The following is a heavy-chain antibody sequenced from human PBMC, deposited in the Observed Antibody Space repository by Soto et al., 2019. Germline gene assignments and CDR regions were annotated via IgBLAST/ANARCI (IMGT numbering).Heavy chain of an antibody. V-gene: IGHV1-18*04. CDR3: ARPGGIATADPYYFDY. Sequence: ASVKVSFKASGYTFTSYGISWVRQAPGQGLEWMAWISVYNGNTNYAQKLQGRVTLTTDTSTSTAYMELRSLRSHDTAIYYCARPGGIATADPYYFDYWGQGTLVTVSS. J-gene: IGHJ4*02. CDR1: GYTFTSYG. D-gene: IGHD6-13*01. CDR2: ISVYNGNT.